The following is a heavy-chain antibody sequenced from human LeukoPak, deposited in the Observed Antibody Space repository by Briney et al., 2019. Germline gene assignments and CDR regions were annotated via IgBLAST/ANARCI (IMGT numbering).Heavy chain of an antibody. J-gene: IGHJ4*02. D-gene: IGHD4-17*01. Sequence: ASVKVSCKASGYTFTSYAMNWVRQAPGQGLEWMGWINTNTGNPTYAQGFTGRFVFSLDTSVSTAYLQISSLKAEDTAVYYCARFWPLRSRRLVGFDYWGQGTLVTVSS. CDR1: GYTFTSYA. CDR2: INTNTGNP. CDR3: ARFWPLRSRRLVGFDY. V-gene: IGHV7-4-1*02.